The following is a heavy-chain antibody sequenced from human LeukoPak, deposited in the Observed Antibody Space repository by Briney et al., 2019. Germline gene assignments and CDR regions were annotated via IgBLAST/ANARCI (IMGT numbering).Heavy chain of an antibody. CDR1: GYTFTSDG. Sequence: PRASVKVSCKASGYTFTSDGISWARQAPGQGLEWMGWISAYNGNTNYAQKLRGRVTMTTDTSPSTAYMELRSLRSDDTAVYYCATYSSGLDAFDIWGQGTMVTVSS. CDR2: ISAYNGNT. CDR3: ATYSSGLDAFDI. V-gene: IGHV1-18*01. D-gene: IGHD3-22*01. J-gene: IGHJ3*02.